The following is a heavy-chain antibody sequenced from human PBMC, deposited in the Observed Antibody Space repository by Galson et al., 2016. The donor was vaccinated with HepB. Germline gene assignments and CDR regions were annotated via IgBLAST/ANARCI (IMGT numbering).Heavy chain of an antibody. J-gene: IGHJ4*02. D-gene: IGHD3-3*01. CDR2: LSAGGGST. CDR1: GFTFSNSA. Sequence: SLRLSCAASGFTFSNSAMTWVRRAPGKALEWVSALSAGGGSTYYADSVKGRFTISRDNSKNTLYLQMNSLRADDTAVYHCAKGGSDFWSGYRFDYWGPGALVTVSS. CDR3: AKGGSDFWSGYRFDY. V-gene: IGHV3-23*01.